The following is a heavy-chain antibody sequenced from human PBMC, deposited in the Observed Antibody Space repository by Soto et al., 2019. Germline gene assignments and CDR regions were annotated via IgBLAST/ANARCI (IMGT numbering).Heavy chain of an antibody. V-gene: IGHV1-24*01. CDR1: GYTLTELS. J-gene: IGHJ5*02. Sequence: ASVKVSCKGSGYTLTELSMHWVRQAPGKGLEWMGGFDPEDGETIYAQKFQGRVTMTEDTSTDTAYMELSSLRSEDTAVYYYETINYYDSQFGPWGAGRGWFDPWGQGTLVTVSS. D-gene: IGHD3-22*01. CDR2: FDPEDGET. CDR3: ETINYYDSQFGPWGAGRGWFDP.